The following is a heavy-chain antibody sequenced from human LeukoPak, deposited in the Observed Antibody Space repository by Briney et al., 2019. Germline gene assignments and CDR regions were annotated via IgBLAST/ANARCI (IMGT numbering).Heavy chain of an antibody. D-gene: IGHD3-9*01. Sequence: PSETLSLTCAVYGGSLSGYYWSWIRQPPGKGLEWIGEINHSGSTNYNPSLKSRVTISVDTSKNQFSLKLSSVTAADTAVYYCARHVAYYDILTGYYKGAFDIWGQGTMVTVSS. CDR1: GGSLSGYY. CDR2: INHSGST. J-gene: IGHJ3*02. CDR3: ARHVAYYDILTGYYKGAFDI. V-gene: IGHV4-34*01.